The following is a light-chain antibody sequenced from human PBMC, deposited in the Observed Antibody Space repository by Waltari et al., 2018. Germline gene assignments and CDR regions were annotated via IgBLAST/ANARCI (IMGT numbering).Light chain of an antibody. CDR2: DVT. V-gene: IGLV2-11*01. CDR3: SSYAGSHVV. J-gene: IGLJ3*02. Sequence: QSALTQPRSVSGSPGPAVTISGTGTRSAVGGCTYVSWYRQYPGRAPQALIYDVTKRPSGVPDRFSGAKSGNTASLTISGLQVEDEADYFCSSYAGSHVVFGGGTKLTVL. CDR1: RSAVGGCTY.